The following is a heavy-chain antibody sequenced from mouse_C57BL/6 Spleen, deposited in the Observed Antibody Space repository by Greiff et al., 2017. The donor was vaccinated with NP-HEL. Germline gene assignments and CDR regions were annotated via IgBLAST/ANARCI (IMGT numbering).Heavy chain of an antibody. CDR3: ARQMDYYAMDY. D-gene: IGHD2-3*01. Sequence: EVHLVESGGGLVKPGGSLKLSCAASGFTFSDYGMHWVRQAPEKGLEWVAYISSGSSTIYYADTVKGRFTISRDNAKNTLFLQMTSLRSEDTAMYYCARQMDYYAMDYWGQGTSVTVSS. CDR2: ISSGSSTI. J-gene: IGHJ4*01. V-gene: IGHV5-17*01. CDR1: GFTFSDYG.